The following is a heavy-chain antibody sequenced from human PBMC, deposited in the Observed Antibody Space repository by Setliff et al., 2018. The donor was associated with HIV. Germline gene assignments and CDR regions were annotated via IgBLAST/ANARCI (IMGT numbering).Heavy chain of an antibody. CDR2: IFRSGTT. CDR3: ARDRHYSGLGSYGP. Sequence: SETLSLTCTISGGSFGDYLWSWIRQPAGRGLEWIGRIFRSGTTDYKFSLKSRVTISIDTSRNQFSLRLTSVTAEDTAVYYCARDRHYSGLGSYGPWGPGALVTVSS. CDR1: GGSFGDYL. D-gene: IGHD3-10*01. J-gene: IGHJ5*02. V-gene: IGHV4-4*07.